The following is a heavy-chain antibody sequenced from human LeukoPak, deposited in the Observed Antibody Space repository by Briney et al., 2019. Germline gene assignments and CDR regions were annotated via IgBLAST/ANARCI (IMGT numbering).Heavy chain of an antibody. CDR3: ARVNPALYGDFAFDY. D-gene: IGHD4-17*01. CDR2: IKQDGSVK. Sequence: GGSLRLSCATSGFTFTTYWMSWVRQAPGKGLEWVANIKQDGSVKYYVDSVKGRFTISRDNTDYSLYLQMNSLRAEDTAVYYCARVNPALYGDFAFDYWGQGTLVTVSS. J-gene: IGHJ4*02. CDR1: GFTFTTYW. V-gene: IGHV3-7*01.